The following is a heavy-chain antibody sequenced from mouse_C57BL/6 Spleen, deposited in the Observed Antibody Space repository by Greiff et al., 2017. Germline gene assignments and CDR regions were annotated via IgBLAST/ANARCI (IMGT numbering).Heavy chain of an antibody. CDR3: APLTTVVAGPY. J-gene: IGHJ3*01. Sequence: QVQLQQPGAELVKPGASVKVSCKASGYTFTSYWMHWVKQRPGQGLEWIGRLHPSDSDTNYNQKFKGKATLTVDKSSSTAYMQLSSLTSEDSAVYYCAPLTTVVAGPYWGQGTLVTVSA. V-gene: IGHV1-74*01. D-gene: IGHD1-1*01. CDR1: GYTFTSYW. CDR2: LHPSDSDT.